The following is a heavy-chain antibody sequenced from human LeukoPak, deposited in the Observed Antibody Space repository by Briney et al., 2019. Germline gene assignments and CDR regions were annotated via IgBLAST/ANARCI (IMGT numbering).Heavy chain of an antibody. CDR1: GGSISSGSYY. J-gene: IGHJ5*02. D-gene: IGHD5-24*01. Sequence: PSETLSLTCTVSGGSISSGSYYWRWIRQPAGKGLQSIGRIYTSGSTNYNPSLKSRVTISVDTSKNLFSLKLSSVTAADTAVYYCARAEHSSDRATTWFDPWGQGTLVTVSS. CDR2: IYTSGST. V-gene: IGHV4-61*02. CDR3: ARAEHSSDRATTWFDP.